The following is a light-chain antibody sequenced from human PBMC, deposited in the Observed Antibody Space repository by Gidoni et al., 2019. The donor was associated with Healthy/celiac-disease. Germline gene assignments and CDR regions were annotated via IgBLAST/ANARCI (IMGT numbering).Light chain of an antibody. CDR3: QQYNSYPPT. Sequence: DIQMTQSPSTLSASVGDRVTITCRASQSISSWLAWYQQKPGKAPKLLIYKASSLESGVPSRFSVSGSGTEFTLTISSLQPDDFATYYCQQYNSYPPTFGGGTKVEIK. CDR1: QSISSW. CDR2: KAS. J-gene: IGKJ4*01. V-gene: IGKV1-5*03.